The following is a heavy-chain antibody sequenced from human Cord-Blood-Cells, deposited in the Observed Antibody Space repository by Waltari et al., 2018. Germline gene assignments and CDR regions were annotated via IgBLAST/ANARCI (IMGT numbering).Heavy chain of an antibody. J-gene: IGHJ3*02. CDR3: ATGKWELLHDAFDI. Sequence: QVQLVQSGAEVKKPGASVKVPCKVSGYTITELSMHWVGQAPGKGLEWMGGFDPEDGETIYAQKFQGRVTMTEDTSTDTAYMELSSLRSEDTAVYYCATGKWELLHDAFDIWGQGTMVTVSS. D-gene: IGHD1-26*01. CDR2: FDPEDGET. CDR1: GYTITELS. V-gene: IGHV1-24*01.